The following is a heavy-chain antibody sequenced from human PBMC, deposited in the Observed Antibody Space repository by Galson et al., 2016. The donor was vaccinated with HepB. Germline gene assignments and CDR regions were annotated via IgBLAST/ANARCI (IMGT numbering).Heavy chain of an antibody. CDR3: AVGNVGTAEDLPFDY. CDR2: TYYRSKWYT. Sequence: CAISGDSVSSDSAAWDWLRQSPSRGLEWLGRTYYRSKWYTDYPESVKGRVTINPDTSKNQFSLQLNSVTPEDTAVYYCAVGNVGTAEDLPFDYWGQGTLVTVSS. CDR1: GDSVSSDSAA. V-gene: IGHV6-1*01. J-gene: IGHJ4*02. D-gene: IGHD7-27*01.